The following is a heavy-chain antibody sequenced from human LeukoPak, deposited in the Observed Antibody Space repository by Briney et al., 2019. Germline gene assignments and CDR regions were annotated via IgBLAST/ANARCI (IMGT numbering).Heavy chain of an antibody. V-gene: IGHV4-39*01. CDR1: GGSISSSNYY. Sequence: SETLSLTCTVSGGSISSSNYYWGWIRQPPGKGLEWIGSILYSGTTYYNPSLESRITISVDTSKNQFSLKLNSVTAADTAVFYCARHLRVGARQEFDYWGQGTLVTVSS. CDR2: ILYSGTT. D-gene: IGHD5/OR15-5a*01. J-gene: IGHJ4*02. CDR3: ARHLRVGARQEFDY.